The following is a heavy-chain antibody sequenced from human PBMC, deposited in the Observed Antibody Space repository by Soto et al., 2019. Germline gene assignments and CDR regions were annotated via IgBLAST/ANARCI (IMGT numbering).Heavy chain of an antibody. J-gene: IGHJ4*02. CDR3: AREYESSPTD. CDR1: GGSISTSSYH. V-gene: IGHV4-39*02. Sequence: PSETLSLTCTVSGGSISTSSYHWAWIRQPPGKGLEWIASIYYSGSTYYNPSLKSRATISVDTSKNQFSLKLTSVTAADTDVYYCAREYESSPTDWGQGTLVTVSS. CDR2: IYYSGST. D-gene: IGHD6-13*01.